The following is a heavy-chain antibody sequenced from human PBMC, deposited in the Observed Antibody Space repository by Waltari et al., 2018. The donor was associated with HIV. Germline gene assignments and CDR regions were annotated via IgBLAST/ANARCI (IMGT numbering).Heavy chain of an antibody. CDR2: ISWRSGNI. CDR1: GFPFDAYA. Sequence: EGQLVESGGDLVQPGGSLRLSCVASGFPFDAYAMHWVRQAPGKGLEWVSGISWRSGNIAYADSVRGRFTISRDNAKKSLYLRMNSLRAEDTALYYCARGPMYKWFDPWGQGTLVTVSS. D-gene: IGHD3-10*02. J-gene: IGHJ5*02. V-gene: IGHV3-9*01. CDR3: ARGPMYKWFDP.